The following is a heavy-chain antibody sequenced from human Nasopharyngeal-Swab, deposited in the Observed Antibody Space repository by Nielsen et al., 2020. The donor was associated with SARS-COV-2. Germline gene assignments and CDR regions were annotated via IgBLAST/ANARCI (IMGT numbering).Heavy chain of an antibody. CDR3: AWGDKTLVRDGFDV. Sequence: SETLSLTCSVSVSGGSINSGTYYWNWIRQPAGKGLEWLGRVYTSGDSDYNPSLQSRITISMDASTNQLSLELTSVTAADTALYYCAWGDKTLVRDGFDVWGQGTIVTVSS. J-gene: IGHJ3*01. CDR2: VYTSGDS. CDR1: GGSINSGTYY. V-gene: IGHV4-61*02. D-gene: IGHD5-24*01.